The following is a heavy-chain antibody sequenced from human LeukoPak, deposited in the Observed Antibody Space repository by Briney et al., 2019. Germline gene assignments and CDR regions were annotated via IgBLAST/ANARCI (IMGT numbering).Heavy chain of an antibody. Sequence: GGSLRLSCAASGFTFSTYSMNWVRQAPGKRLEWVSYIYSRSGTIYYGDSVKGRFTISRDNSKNTLYLQMNSLRAEDTAVYYCARGANYYGSGSYSNWFDPSGQGTLVTVSS. CDR1: GFTFSTYS. V-gene: IGHV3-48*01. J-gene: IGHJ5*02. D-gene: IGHD3-10*01. CDR3: ARGANYYGSGSYSNWFDP. CDR2: IYSRSGTI.